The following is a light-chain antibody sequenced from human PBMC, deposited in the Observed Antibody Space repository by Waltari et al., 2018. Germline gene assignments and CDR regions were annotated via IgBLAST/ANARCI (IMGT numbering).Light chain of an antibody. V-gene: IGLV3-19*01. CDR3: HSRKGSDNQVV. CDR2: GKD. J-gene: IGLJ3*02. Sequence: SSELTQGPAVSVALGQTVKITCQGDSLRTSYASWYQVKPGQAPVLVLFGKDKRPSGIPDRSSGHTSGTTSSVTITGAQAEDEADYYCHSRKGSDNQVVFGGGTKVTVL. CDR1: SLRTSY.